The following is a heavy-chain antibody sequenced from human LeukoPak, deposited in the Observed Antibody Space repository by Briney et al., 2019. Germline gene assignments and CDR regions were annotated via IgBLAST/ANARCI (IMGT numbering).Heavy chain of an antibody. CDR3: ARGARWLREFDY. V-gene: IGHV4-34*01. J-gene: IGHJ4*02. CDR1: GGSFSGYY. D-gene: IGHD5-12*01. Sequence: SETLSLTCAVYGGSFSGYYWSWIRQPPGKGLEWIGEINHSGSTNYNPSLKSRVTISVDTSKNQFSLKLSSVTAADTAVYYCARGARWLREFDYWRQGTLVTVSS. CDR2: INHSGST.